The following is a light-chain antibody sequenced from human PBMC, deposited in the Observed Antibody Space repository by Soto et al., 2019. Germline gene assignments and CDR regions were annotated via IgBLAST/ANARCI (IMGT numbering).Light chain of an antibody. CDR2: EVN. J-gene: IGLJ1*01. CDR1: SSDIGRYNY. Sequence: QSVLTQHASVSGSPGQSITISCTGTSSDIGRYNYVSWFQQHPGKVPKLVIFEVNYRPSGVSDRFSGSKSGNTASLTITGLQAEDEADYYCTSCITANTRCVFGSGTKVTV. V-gene: IGLV2-14*01. CDR3: TSCITANTRCV.